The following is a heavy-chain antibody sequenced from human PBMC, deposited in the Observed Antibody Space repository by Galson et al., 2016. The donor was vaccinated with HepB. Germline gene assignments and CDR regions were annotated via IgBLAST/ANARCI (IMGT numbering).Heavy chain of an antibody. J-gene: IGHJ4*02. V-gene: IGHV3-73*01. Sequence: SLRLSCAASGFIFSGSAMHWVHQTSGKGLEWVGRIRSKVNNYATAYGASVKGRFTISRDDSENMAYLQMNSLKTEDTAVYYCARKGFAVAGYYFDYWGRGTLVTVSS. CDR1: GFIFSGSA. CDR2: IRSKVNNYAT. CDR3: ARKGFAVAGYYFDY. D-gene: IGHD6-19*01.